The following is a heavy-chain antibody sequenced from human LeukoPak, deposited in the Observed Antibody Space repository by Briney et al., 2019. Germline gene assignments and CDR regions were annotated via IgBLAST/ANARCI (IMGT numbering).Heavy chain of an antibody. D-gene: IGHD3-22*01. CDR1: GYTFTIYY. CDR3: ARWGAYYYDSSGYPRDYYYYYMDV. Sequence: ASVKVSCKASGYTFTIYYIHWVRQAPGQGLEWMGLINPSGGSTNYAQKFQGRVTMTRDTSTSTVYMELSSLRSEDTAVYYCARWGAYYYDSSGYPRDYYYYYMDVWGKGTTVTVSS. V-gene: IGHV1-46*01. J-gene: IGHJ6*03. CDR2: INPSGGST.